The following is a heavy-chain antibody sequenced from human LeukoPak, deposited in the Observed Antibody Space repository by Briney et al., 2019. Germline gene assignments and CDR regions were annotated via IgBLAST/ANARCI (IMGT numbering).Heavy chain of an antibody. J-gene: IGHJ3*02. V-gene: IGHV3-11*01. D-gene: IGHD2-21*02. CDR3: ARDYCGGDCDTLGAFDI. CDR1: GSIINDYY. Sequence: GGSLRLSCAASGSIINDYYMTWIRQTPGKGLEWISDISDTGFTTQYADSVKGRFTISRDNSKNTLYLQMNSLRAEDTAVYYCARDYCGGDCDTLGAFDIWGQGTMVTVSS. CDR2: ISDTGFTT.